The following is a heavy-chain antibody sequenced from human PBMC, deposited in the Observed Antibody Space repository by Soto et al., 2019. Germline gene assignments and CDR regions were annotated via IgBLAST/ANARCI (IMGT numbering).Heavy chain of an antibody. Sequence: GGSLRLSCAASGFTFSSYSMNWVRQAPGKGLEWVSSISSSSSYIYYADSVKGRFTISRDNAKNSLYLQMNSLRAEETAVYYCARDRGVGATRWFDPWGQGTLVTVSS. V-gene: IGHV3-21*01. D-gene: IGHD1-26*01. J-gene: IGHJ5*02. CDR1: GFTFSSYS. CDR3: ARDRGVGATRWFDP. CDR2: ISSSSSYI.